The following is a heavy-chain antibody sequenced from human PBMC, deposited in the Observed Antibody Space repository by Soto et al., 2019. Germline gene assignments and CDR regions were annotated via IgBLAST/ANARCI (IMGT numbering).Heavy chain of an antibody. D-gene: IGHD5-12*01. CDR1: GFTVSSNY. V-gene: IGHV3-53*01. J-gene: IGHJ6*02. Sequence: EVQLVESGGGLIQPGGSLRLSCAASGFTVSSNYMSWVRQAPGKGLEWVSVIYSGGSTYYADSVKGRFTISRDISKNTLYLQMNRLRAEDTAVYYCARDRVSVANVYYYGMDVWGQGTTVTVSS. CDR3: ARDRVSVANVYYYGMDV. CDR2: IYSGGST.